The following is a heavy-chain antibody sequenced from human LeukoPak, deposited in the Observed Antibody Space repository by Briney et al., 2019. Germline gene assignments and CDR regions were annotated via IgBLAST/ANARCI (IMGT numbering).Heavy chain of an antibody. CDR1: GYTFTSYG. D-gene: IGHD2-8*01. CDR3: ARERYCTNGVCYTGPYYYYGMDV. V-gene: IGHV1-18*01. J-gene: IGHJ6*02. Sequence: ASVKVSCKASGYTFTSYGISRVRQAPGQGLEWMGWISAYNGNTNYAQKLQGRVAMTTDTSTSTAYMELRSLRSDDTAVYYCARERYCTNGVCYTGPYYYYGMDVWGQGTTVTVSS. CDR2: ISAYNGNT.